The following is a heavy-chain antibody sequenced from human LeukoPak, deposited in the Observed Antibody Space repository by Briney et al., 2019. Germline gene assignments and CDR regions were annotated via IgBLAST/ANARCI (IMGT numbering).Heavy chain of an antibody. CDR2: ITGSDFTT. Sequence: PGGSLRLSCAASGFTFSSYAMNWVRQAPGKGLEWVSSITGSDFTTYYADSVKGRFTISRDNSKNTLYLQMNSLRAEDTAVYYCARALTVVTPLDYWGQGTLVTVSS. CDR1: GFTFSSYA. V-gene: IGHV3-23*01. CDR3: ARALTVVTPLDY. J-gene: IGHJ4*02. D-gene: IGHD4-23*01.